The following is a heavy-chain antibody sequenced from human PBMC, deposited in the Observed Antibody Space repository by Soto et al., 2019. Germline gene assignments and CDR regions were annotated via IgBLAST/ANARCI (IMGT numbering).Heavy chain of an antibody. Sequence: GGSLRLSCAASGFTFSSYSMNWVRQAPGKGLEWVSSISSSSSYIYYADSVKGRFTISRDNAKNSLYLQMNSLRAEDTAVYYCARDDLRWLRPLYFDYWGQGXLVTVYS. V-gene: IGHV3-21*01. CDR2: ISSSSSYI. J-gene: IGHJ4*02. D-gene: IGHD6-19*01. CDR1: GFTFSSYS. CDR3: ARDDLRWLRPLYFDY.